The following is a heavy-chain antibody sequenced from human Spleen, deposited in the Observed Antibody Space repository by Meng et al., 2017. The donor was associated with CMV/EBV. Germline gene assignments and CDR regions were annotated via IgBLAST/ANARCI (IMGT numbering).Heavy chain of an antibody. CDR1: GYTFTGYY. J-gene: IGHJ6*02. V-gene: IGHV1-2*02. D-gene: IGHD6-19*01. CDR2: INPNSGGT. Sequence: ASVKVSCKASGYTFTGYYMHWVRQAPGQGLEWMGWINPNSGGTNYAQKFQGRVTMTRDTSISTAYIELSRLRSDDTAVYYCARVAVLGYYYGMDVWGQGTTVTVSS. CDR3: ARVAVLGYYYGMDV.